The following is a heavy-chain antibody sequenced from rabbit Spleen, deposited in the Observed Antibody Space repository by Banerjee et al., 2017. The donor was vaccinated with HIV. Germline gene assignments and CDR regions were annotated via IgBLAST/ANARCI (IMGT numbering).Heavy chain of an antibody. CDR3: ATYVDYDGDFNL. CDR1: GFDFSGYYL. CDR2: IDTGFGGST. Sequence: QEQLKESGGGLVQPGGSLKLSCKASGFDFSGYYLSWVRQAPGKGLEWIACIDTGFGGSTYYASWAKGRFTISKTSSTTVTLQMTSLTAADTATYFCATYVDYDGDFNLWGPGTLVTVS. D-gene: IGHD2-1*01. J-gene: IGHJ4*01. V-gene: IGHV1S45*01.